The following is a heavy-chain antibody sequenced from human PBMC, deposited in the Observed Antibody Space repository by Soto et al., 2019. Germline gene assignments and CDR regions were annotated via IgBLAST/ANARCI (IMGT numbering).Heavy chain of an antibody. Sequence: VQLVPSGAEVKKPGASVKVSCKASGYTFNSYGISLVRQAPGQGLEWMGWISAYNGNPTYEQKIQGRVTMTTDTSMNTAYMELRSLISDDTAVYYCASGGAISPADLNYCGQGTLVNVSA. CDR1: GYTFNSYG. D-gene: IGHD2-2*01. J-gene: IGHJ4*02. V-gene: IGHV1-18*01. CDR2: ISAYNGNP. CDR3: ASGGAISPADLNY.